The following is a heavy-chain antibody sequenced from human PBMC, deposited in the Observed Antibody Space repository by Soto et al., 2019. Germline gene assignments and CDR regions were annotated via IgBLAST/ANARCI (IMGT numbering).Heavy chain of an antibody. CDR3: AKGGGDY. CDR1: GFTFSSYT. Sequence: EVQLLESGGGLVQPGGSLRLSCAASGFTFSSYTMSWVRQGPGKGLEWVSGISSSGGSTVYADSAKGRFTISRDNFKNTLYLQMNSLRAEDTAVYYCAKGGGDYWGQGTPVTVSS. CDR2: ISSSGGST. V-gene: IGHV3-23*01. D-gene: IGHD3-10*01. J-gene: IGHJ4*02.